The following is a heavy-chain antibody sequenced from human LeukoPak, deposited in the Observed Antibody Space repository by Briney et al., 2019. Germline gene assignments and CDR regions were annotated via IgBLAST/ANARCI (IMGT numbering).Heavy chain of an antibody. V-gene: IGHV3-23*01. D-gene: IGHD6-19*01. CDR1: GFTFSGYA. CDR2: ISGSGDTT. Sequence: TGGSLRLSCVASGFTFSGYAMSWARQAPGKGLEWVSGISGSGDTTYYADSVKGRFTISRDNSKNTLYLQMDSLRAEDTAIYYCARLRGVAVINYFDCWGQGTLVTVSS. CDR3: ARLRGVAVINYFDC. J-gene: IGHJ4*02.